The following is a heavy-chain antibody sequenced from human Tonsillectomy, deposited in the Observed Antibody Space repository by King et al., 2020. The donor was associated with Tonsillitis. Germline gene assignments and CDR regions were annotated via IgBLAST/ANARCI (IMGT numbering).Heavy chain of an antibody. CDR3: AKDFPVTEYSGYDRGFDY. D-gene: IGHD5-12*01. CDR2: ISYDGSNK. V-gene: IGHV3-30*18. CDR1: GFTFSSYG. Sequence: VQLVQSGGGVVQPGRSLRLSCAASGFTFSSYGMHWVRQAPGKGLEWVAVISYDGSNKYYADSVKGRFTISRDNSKNTLYLQMNSLGAEDTAVYYCAKDFPVTEYSGYDRGFDYWGQGTLVTVSS. J-gene: IGHJ4*02.